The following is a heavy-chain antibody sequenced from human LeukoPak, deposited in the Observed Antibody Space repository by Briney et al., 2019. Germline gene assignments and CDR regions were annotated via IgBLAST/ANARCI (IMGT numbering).Heavy chain of an antibody. J-gene: IGHJ5*02. Sequence: PSETLSLTCAVSGGSISSSSYYWGWIRQPPGKGLEWIGSIYYSGSTYYTPSLKSRVTISVDTSKNQFSLKLSSVTAADTAVYYCARGSSSWSHEFDPWGQGTLVTVSS. CDR1: GGSISSSSYY. CDR3: ARGSSSWSHEFDP. CDR2: IYYSGST. D-gene: IGHD6-13*01. V-gene: IGHV4-39*01.